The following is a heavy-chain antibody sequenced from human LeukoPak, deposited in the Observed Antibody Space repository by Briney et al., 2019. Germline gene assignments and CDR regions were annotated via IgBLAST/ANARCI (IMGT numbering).Heavy chain of an antibody. V-gene: IGHV4-4*07. Sequence: SETLSLTCTVSGGSISSYYWSWIRQPAGKGLEWIGRIYTSGSTNYNPSLKSRVTISVDTSKNQFSLKLRSVTAADTAVYYCARAGDDKRDYYYYMDVWGKGTTVTISS. J-gene: IGHJ6*03. CDR3: ARAGDDKRDYYYYMDV. CDR1: GGSISSYY. D-gene: IGHD2-21*02. CDR2: IYTSGST.